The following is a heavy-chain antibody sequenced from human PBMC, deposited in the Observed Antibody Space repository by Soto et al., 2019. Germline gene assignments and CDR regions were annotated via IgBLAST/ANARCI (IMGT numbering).Heavy chain of an antibody. V-gene: IGHV4-30-2*01. D-gene: IGHD3-22*01. CDR3: ASQTRNYYDSSGYYGPTAPLDY. Sequence: QLQLQESGSGLVKPSQTLSLTCAVSGGSISSGGYSWSWIRQPPGKGLEWIGYIYHSGSTYYNPSLKSRVTISVDRSKNQFSLKLSSVTAADTAVYYCASQTRNYYDSSGYYGPTAPLDYWGQGTLVTVSS. CDR1: GGSISSGGYS. CDR2: IYHSGST. J-gene: IGHJ4*02.